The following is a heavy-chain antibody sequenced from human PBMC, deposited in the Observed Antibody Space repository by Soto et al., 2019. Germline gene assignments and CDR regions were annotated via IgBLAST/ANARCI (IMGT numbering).Heavy chain of an antibody. D-gene: IGHD1-1*01. V-gene: IGHV3-33*01. J-gene: IGHJ6*02. CDR1: GFTFSNYG. CDR2: ITRDGVDA. CDR3: ARDDDGPGNNMDV. Sequence: QVQLVESGGGVVQPGTSLKLSCAPSGFTFSNYGMHWVRQIPDKGLDWVAVITRDGVDAKYAEFVQGRFRISRDNSINTLYLQINSLKAVDTAVYYGARDDDGPGNNMDVWGRGTTGTV.